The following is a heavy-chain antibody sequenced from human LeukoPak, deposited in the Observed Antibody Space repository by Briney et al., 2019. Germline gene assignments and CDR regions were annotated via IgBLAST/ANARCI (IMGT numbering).Heavy chain of an antibody. V-gene: IGHV4-34*01. D-gene: IGHD3-22*01. Sequence: SETLSLTCAVYGGSFSGYYWSWIRQPPGKGLEWIGEINHSGSTNYNPSLKSRVTISVDTSKNQFSLKLSSVTAADTAVYYCARHLYDSSGYYFRNADAFDIWGQGTMVTVSS. CDR1: GGSFSGYY. J-gene: IGHJ3*02. CDR2: INHSGST. CDR3: ARHLYDSSGYYFRNADAFDI.